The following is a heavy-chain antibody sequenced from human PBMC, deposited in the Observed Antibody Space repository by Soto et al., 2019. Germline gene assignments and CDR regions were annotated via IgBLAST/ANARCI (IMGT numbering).Heavy chain of an antibody. CDR1: GFTFSSYW. Sequence: PGGSLRLSCAAPGFTFSSYWMHWVRQAPGKGLVWVSRINSDGSSTSYADSVKGRFTISRDNAKNTLYLQMNSLRAEDTAVYYCARGGLKWELLPDAFDIWGQGTMVTVSS. J-gene: IGHJ3*02. CDR2: INSDGSST. CDR3: ARGGLKWELLPDAFDI. V-gene: IGHV3-74*01. D-gene: IGHD1-26*01.